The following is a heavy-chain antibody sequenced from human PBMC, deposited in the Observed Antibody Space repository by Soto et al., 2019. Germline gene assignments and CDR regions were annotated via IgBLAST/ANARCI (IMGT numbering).Heavy chain of an antibody. Sequence: EVQLVESGGGLVQPGGYLRLSCAASGFTFSSYWMSWVRQAPGKGLEWVANIKQDGSEKYYVDSVKGRFTISRDNAKNSLYLQMNSLRAEDTAVYYCARVGDYIWGSYRSKGGWFDPWGQGTLVTVSS. D-gene: IGHD3-16*02. J-gene: IGHJ5*02. CDR1: GFTFSSYW. CDR2: IKQDGSEK. V-gene: IGHV3-7*04. CDR3: ARVGDYIWGSYRSKGGWFDP.